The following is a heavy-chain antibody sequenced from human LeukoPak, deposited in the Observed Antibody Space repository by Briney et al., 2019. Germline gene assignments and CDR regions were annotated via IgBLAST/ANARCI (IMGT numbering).Heavy chain of an antibody. CDR1: GFTFSSYD. CDR2: IGTAGDT. D-gene: IGHD3-3*01. CDR3: ARGARITIFGVVINYGMDV. V-gene: IGHV3-13*01. Sequence: GGSLRLSCAASGFTFSSYDMHWVRQATGKGLEWVSAIGTAGDTYYPGSVKGRFTISRENAKNSLYLQMNSLRAGDTAVYYCARGARITIFGVVINYGMDVWGQGTTVTVSS. J-gene: IGHJ6*02.